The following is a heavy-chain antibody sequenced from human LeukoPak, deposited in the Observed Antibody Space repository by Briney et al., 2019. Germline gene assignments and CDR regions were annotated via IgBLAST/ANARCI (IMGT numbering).Heavy chain of an antibody. J-gene: IGHJ5*02. V-gene: IGHV3-48*03. D-gene: IGHD3-22*01. CDR1: GFTFSSYE. CDR2: ISSSGSSI. Sequence: GGSLRLSCAASGFTFSSYEMSWVRQAPGKGLEWISYISSSGSSIYYADSVKGRFTISRDNAKNSLFLQMNSLRAEDTAVYYCARGVYYDSSGYGFGPWGQGTLVTVSS. CDR3: ARGVYYDSSGYGFGP.